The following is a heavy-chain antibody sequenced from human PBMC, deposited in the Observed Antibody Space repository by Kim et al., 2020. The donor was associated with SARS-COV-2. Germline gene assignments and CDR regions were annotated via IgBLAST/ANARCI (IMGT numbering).Heavy chain of an antibody. D-gene: IGHD3-10*01. CDR3: TREYDAGRFGIDY. V-gene: IGHV3-15*01. CDR1: GFTFSNAW. Sequence: GGSLRLSCAASGFTFSNAWMSWVRQAPGKGLEWVGRIKSKTDGGTTDYAAPVKGRFTISRDDSKNTLYLQMNSLKTEDTAVYYCTREYDAGRFGIDYWGQGTLVTVSS. J-gene: IGHJ4*02. CDR2: IKSKTDGGTT.